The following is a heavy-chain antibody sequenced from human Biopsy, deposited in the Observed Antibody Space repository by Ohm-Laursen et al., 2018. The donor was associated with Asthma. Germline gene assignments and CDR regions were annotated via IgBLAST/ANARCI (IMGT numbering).Heavy chain of an antibody. J-gene: IGHJ5*02. Sequence: GASVKVSCKASGYTFIGCPIHWMRQAPGQGLEWMGRINPNSGGTNYAQKFQGRVTMTRDTSISTAYMEVSRLRSDDTAVYYCARGQKSAGDRWFDPWGQGTLATVSS. D-gene: IGHD6-13*01. CDR2: INPNSGGT. CDR3: ARGQKSAGDRWFDP. CDR1: GYTFIGCP. V-gene: IGHV1-2*06.